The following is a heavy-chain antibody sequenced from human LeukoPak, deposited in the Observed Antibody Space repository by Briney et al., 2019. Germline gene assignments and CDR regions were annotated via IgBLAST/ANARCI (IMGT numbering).Heavy chain of an antibody. D-gene: IGHD6-13*01. J-gene: IGHJ4*02. CDR3: ARGPNVWYSSSWYYFDY. CDR2: ISYDGSNK. Sequence: GGSLRLSCAASGFTFSSYAMHWVRQAPGKGLEWVAVISYDGSNKYYADSVKGRFTISRDNSKNTLYPQMNSLRAEDTAVYYCARGPNVWYSSSWYYFDYWGQGTLVTVSS. V-gene: IGHV3-30-3*01. CDR1: GFTFSSYA.